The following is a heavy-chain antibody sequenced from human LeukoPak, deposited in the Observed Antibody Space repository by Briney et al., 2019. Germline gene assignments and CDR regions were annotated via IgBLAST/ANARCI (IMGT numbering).Heavy chain of an antibody. CDR1: GFTFSSYE. CDR2: ISSSGSTI. D-gene: IGHD3-3*01. J-gene: IGHJ2*01. V-gene: IGHV3-48*03. CDR3: ARDYGSDYDFWSGYPTYWYFDL. Sequence: PGGSLRLSCAASGFTFSSYEMNWVRQAPGKGLEWVSYISSSGSTIYYADSVKGRFTISRDNAKNSLYLQMNSLRAEDTAVYYCARDYGSDYDFWSGYPTYWYFDLWGRGTLVTVSS.